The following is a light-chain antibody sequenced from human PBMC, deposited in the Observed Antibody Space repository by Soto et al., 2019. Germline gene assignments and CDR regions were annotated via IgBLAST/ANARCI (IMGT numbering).Light chain of an antibody. CDR3: QQSFSTPRT. Sequence: DIQMTQSPSSLSASVGDRVTITCRASQSISNYLNWYQQKPGKAPNLLIYAASSLQSGVPSRFSGSGSRTDFTLTISSLQPEDFATYYCQQSFSTPRTFSQGTKVEIK. J-gene: IGKJ1*01. CDR2: AAS. CDR1: QSISNY. V-gene: IGKV1-39*01.